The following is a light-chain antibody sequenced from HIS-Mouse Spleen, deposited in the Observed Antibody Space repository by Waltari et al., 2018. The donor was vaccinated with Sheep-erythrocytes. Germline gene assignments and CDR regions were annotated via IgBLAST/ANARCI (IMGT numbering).Light chain of an antibody. V-gene: IGLV2-14*01. J-gene: IGLJ3*02. CDR3: SSYTSSSTWV. CDR2: EVS. CDR1: SSDVGGYNY. Sequence: QSALTQPASVSGSPGQSITISCTGTSSDVGGYNYVSWYQQHPGKAPKRMIYEVSNRPSGVSNRFSGYKSGNTASLTISGLQAEDEADYYCSSYTSSSTWVFGGGTKLTVL.